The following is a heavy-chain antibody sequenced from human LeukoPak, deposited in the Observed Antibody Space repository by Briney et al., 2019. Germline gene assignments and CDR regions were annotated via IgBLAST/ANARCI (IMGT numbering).Heavy chain of an antibody. CDR3: ATDLDYTFDY. Sequence: GGSLRLSCTASGFPFRVRWVPWVRQAPGKGLVWISLIKKDGFFSTYAGSVKGRFTISRDDAKNTLYLQMDSLRADDTAVYYCATDLDYTFDYWGRGTLVTVSS. V-gene: IGHV3-74*03. CDR2: IKKDGFFS. J-gene: IGHJ4*02. CDR1: GFPFRVRW. D-gene: IGHD4-11*01.